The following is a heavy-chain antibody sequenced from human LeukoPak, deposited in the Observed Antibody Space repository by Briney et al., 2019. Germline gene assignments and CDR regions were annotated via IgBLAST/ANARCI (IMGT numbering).Heavy chain of an antibody. CDR1: GFTFSNAW. CDR3: TTDAGNYYDSSGFGY. V-gene: IGHV3-15*07. CDR2: IKSKTDGGTT. Sequence: PGGSLRLSCAASGFTFSNAWTNWVRQAPGKGLEWVGRIKSKTDGGTTDYAAPVKGRFTISRDDSKNTLYLQMNSLKTEDTAVYYCTTDAGNYYDSSGFGYWGQGTLVTVSS. D-gene: IGHD3-22*01. J-gene: IGHJ4*02.